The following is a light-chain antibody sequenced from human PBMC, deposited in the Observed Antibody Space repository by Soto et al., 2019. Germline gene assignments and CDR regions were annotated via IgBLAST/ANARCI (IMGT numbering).Light chain of an antibody. V-gene: IGLV1-36*01. Sequence: QSVLTQPPSVTGAPRQRVTISCSGSSSNIGDNAVNWYQQLPGKAPKLLIYYDDLRPSGVSDRFSGSKSGTSASLAISGLQPEDEADYYCATWDERLNGPVFGGGTKLTVL. CDR3: ATWDERLNGPV. J-gene: IGLJ2*01. CDR1: SSNIGDNA. CDR2: YDD.